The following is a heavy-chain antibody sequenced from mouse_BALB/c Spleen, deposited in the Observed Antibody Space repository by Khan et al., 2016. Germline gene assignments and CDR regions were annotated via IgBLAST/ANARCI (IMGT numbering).Heavy chain of an antibody. D-gene: IGHD3-3*01. CDR2: ISSGGSYT. Sequence: EVELVESGGGLVKPGGSLKLSCAASGFTFSSYAMSWVRQSPEKRLEWVAEISSGGSYTYYPDTVTGLFTISRDYAKHTLYLEMSSLRSEGTAMYYCGREGDAMDYWGQGTSVTVSS. CDR1: GFTFSSYA. V-gene: IGHV5-9-4*01. J-gene: IGHJ4*01. CDR3: GREGDAMDY.